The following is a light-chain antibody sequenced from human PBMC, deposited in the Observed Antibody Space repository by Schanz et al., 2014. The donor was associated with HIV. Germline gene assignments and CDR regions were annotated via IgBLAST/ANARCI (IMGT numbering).Light chain of an antibody. J-gene: IGLJ1*01. CDR3: SSYTTSSTLV. Sequence: QSVLTQPPSVSGAPGQRVTISCTGSSSNIGTHYDVHWYQQLPGTAPKLLIYGNNNRPSGVPDRFSASKSGTSASLAITGLQADDEGDYYCSSYTTSSTLVFGTGTKLTVL. V-gene: IGLV1-40*01. CDR1: SSNIGTHYD. CDR2: GNN.